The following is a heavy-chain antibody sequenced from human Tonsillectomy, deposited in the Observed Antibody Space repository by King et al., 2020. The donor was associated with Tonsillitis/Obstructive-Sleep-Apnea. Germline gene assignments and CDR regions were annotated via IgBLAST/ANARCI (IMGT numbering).Heavy chain of an antibody. CDR1: GFSLTTSGVG. D-gene: IGHD6-6*01. V-gene: IGHV2-5*02. J-gene: IGHJ4*02. CDR2: IYWDDDK. Sequence: TLKESGPTVVKPTQTLTLTCSFSGFSLTTSGVGVSWIRQPPGKALEWLGSIYWDDDKPYSPSLKNRLAIMKDTSKNQAVLIMTNMDPVDTGTYFCAHTWYRSSSSGYFDYWGQGIMVTVSS. CDR3: AHTWYRSSSSGYFDY.